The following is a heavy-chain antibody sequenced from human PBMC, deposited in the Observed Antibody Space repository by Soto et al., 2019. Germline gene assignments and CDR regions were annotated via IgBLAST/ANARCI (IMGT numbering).Heavy chain of an antibody. CDR2: VIPILGMA. CDR3: ARGGAVVVPGAVDRHNWFDP. Sequence: QVQLVQSGAEVKKPGSSVKVSCEASGGTFSSYSFSWVRHAPGQGLEWMGRVIPILGMANYAQKFQGRVNITEDKYTSTVYMALSRLRSEDTAVYYCARGGAVVVPGAVDRHNWFDPWGQGTLVTVSS. V-gene: IGHV1-69*02. J-gene: IGHJ5*02. D-gene: IGHD2-2*01. CDR1: GGTFSSYS.